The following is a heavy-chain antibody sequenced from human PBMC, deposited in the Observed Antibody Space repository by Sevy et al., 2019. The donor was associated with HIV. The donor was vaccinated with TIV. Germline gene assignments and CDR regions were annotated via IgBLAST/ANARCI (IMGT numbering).Heavy chain of an antibody. J-gene: IGHJ3*02. Sequence: GGSLRLSCAASGFTFSSYWMHWVRQAPGKGLVWVSRINSDGSSTSYADSVKGRFTISRDNTKNTLYLQMNSLRAEDTAVYYCARDRSLYFYDAFDIWGQGTMVTVTS. D-gene: IGHD3-10*01. V-gene: IGHV3-74*01. CDR1: GFTFSSYW. CDR3: ARDRSLYFYDAFDI. CDR2: INSDGSST.